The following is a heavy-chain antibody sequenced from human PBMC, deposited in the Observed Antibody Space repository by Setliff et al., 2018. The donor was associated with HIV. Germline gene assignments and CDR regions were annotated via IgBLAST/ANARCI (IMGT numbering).Heavy chain of an antibody. J-gene: IGHJ1*01. Sequence: PGGSLRLSCAASGFTFTDYWMHWVRQAPGKGPEWVSYVQNGGSDTRYADSVKGRFTISRDNAKRTVYLQMNSLRGEDTAVYYCAKVRDGSSTGFHHWGQGTLVTVSS. CDR1: GFTFTDYW. CDR2: VQNGGSDT. V-gene: IGHV3-74*01. CDR3: AKVRDGSSTGFHH. D-gene: IGHD6-13*01.